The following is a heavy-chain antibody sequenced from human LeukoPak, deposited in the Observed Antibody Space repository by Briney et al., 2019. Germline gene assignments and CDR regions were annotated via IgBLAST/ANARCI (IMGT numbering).Heavy chain of an antibody. J-gene: IGHJ3*01. CDR3: ASPGGGYCSSTSCSGAFDV. CDR2: MNPNSGNT. D-gene: IGHD2-2*01. V-gene: IGHV1-8*01. Sequence: GASVKVSCKASGYTFTSYDINWVRQATGQGLAWMGWMNPNSGNTGYAQKFQGRVTMTRNTSISTAYMELSSLRSEDTAVYYCASPGGGYCSSTSCSGAFDVWGQGTMVTVSS. CDR1: GYTFTSYD.